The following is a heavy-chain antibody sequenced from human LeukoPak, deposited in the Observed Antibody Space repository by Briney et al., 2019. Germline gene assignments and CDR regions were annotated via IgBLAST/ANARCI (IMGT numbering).Heavy chain of an antibody. CDR3: ARDRGNTPTVAEYFQH. D-gene: IGHD4-23*01. Sequence: ASVKVSCKASGYTFTSYYMHWVRQAPGQGPEWMGIINPSGGSTSYAQKFQGRVTMTRDTSTSTVYMELSSLRSEDTAVYYCARDRGNTPTVAEYFQHWGQGTLVTVSS. CDR1: GYTFTSYY. CDR2: INPSGGST. V-gene: IGHV1-46*01. J-gene: IGHJ1*01.